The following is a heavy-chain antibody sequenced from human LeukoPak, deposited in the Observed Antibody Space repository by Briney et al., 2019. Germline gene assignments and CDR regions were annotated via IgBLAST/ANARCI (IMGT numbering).Heavy chain of an antibody. CDR3: ARDLPESYDFWSGYYPYYYYYYGMDV. CDR1: GYTFTSYD. V-gene: IGHV1-8*01. Sequence: GASVKVSCTASGYTFTSYDINWVRQATGQGLEWMGWMNPNSGNTGYAQKFQGRVTMTRNTSISTAYMELSSLRSEDTAVYYCARDLPESYDFWSGYYPYYYYYYGMDVWGQGTTVTVSS. J-gene: IGHJ6*02. D-gene: IGHD3-3*01. CDR2: MNPNSGNT.